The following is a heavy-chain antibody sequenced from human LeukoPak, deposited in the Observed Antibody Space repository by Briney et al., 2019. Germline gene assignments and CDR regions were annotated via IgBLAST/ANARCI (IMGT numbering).Heavy chain of an antibody. D-gene: IGHD6-19*01. V-gene: IGHV3-23*01. CDR3: AKWRVAVAGPSDYFDY. CDR1: GFIFISYA. CDR2: ISGSGGSI. J-gene: IGHJ4*02. Sequence: GGSLRLSCAASGFIFISYAMSWVRQAPGKGLEWVSGISGSGGSIDYADSAKGRFTISRDNSKNTLYLQMNSLRVEDTAVYYCAKWRVAVAGPSDYFDYWGQGTLVTVSS.